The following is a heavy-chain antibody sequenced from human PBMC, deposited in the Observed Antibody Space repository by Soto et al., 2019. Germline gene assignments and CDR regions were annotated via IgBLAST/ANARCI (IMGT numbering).Heavy chain of an antibody. CDR1: GGSFSGYY. CDR3: ARGVRTLFSRYQLPSLDY. D-gene: IGHD2-2*01. Sequence: SETLSLTCAVYGGSFSGYYWSWIRQPPGKGLEWIGEINHSGSTNYNPSLKSRVTISVDTSKDQFSLKLSSVTAADTAVYYCARGVRTLFSRYQLPSLDYWGQGTLVTVSS. CDR2: INHSGST. J-gene: IGHJ4*02. V-gene: IGHV4-34*01.